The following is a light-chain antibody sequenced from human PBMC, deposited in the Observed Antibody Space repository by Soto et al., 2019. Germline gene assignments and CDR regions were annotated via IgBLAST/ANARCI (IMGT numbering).Light chain of an antibody. CDR1: QSLLHSDGYNY. Sequence: DIVLTQFSLSLPVTSGEPASISCRSSQSLLHSDGYNYLDWYLQKPGQSPQLLIYSGSHRASGVPDRFSGSGSGTDFTLKISRVEAEDVGIYYCMQALQTPVTFGGGTRV. V-gene: IGKV2-28*01. J-gene: IGKJ4*01. CDR3: MQALQTPVT. CDR2: SGS.